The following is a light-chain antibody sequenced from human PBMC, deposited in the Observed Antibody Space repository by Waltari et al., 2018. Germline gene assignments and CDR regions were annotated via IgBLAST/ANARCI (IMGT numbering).Light chain of an antibody. CDR3: QQYSNSPLT. CDR2: GAS. J-gene: IGKJ2*01. CDR1: QSVTSNY. V-gene: IGKV3-20*01. Sequence: EIVLTQSPGTLSLSPGEVATLSCRASQSVTSNYLAWYQQNPGQVPRLLIHGASSRAPGIPDRFSGRGSGTDFTLTISRLEPEDFGIYYCQQYSNSPLTFGQGTKLEI.